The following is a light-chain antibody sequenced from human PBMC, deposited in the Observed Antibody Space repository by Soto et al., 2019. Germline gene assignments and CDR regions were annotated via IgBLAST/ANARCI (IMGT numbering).Light chain of an antibody. J-gene: IGKJ1*01. Sequence: EIVLTQSPGTLSLSPGERATLSCRASQSVSSSYLAWYQQKPGQAPRLLIYGASSRATGIPDRFSGSGSATVFTPTISRLEPEDFAVYYCQQYGSPPTFGQGTKVEIK. V-gene: IGKV3-20*01. CDR2: GAS. CDR3: QQYGSPPT. CDR1: QSVSSSY.